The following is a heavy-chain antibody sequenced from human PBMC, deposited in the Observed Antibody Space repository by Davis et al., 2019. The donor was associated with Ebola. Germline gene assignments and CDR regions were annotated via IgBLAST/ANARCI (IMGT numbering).Heavy chain of an antibody. CDR3: VRIAVADVDY. Sequence: AASVKVSCKASGYTFTGYSIHWVRQAPGQGLEWMGRINPNIGVTNYAQKFQGRVTMTRDTSISTAYMELSRLRSDDTAVYYCVRIAVADVDYWGQGTLVTVSS. D-gene: IGHD6-19*01. V-gene: IGHV1-2*06. CDR1: GYTFTGYS. CDR2: INPNIGVT. J-gene: IGHJ4*02.